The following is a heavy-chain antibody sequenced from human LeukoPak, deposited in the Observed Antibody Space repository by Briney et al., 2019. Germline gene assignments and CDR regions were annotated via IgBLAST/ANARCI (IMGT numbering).Heavy chain of an antibody. V-gene: IGHV3-15*01. CDR3: TSISASVVGESFDY. CDR1: GFTFRNAW. J-gene: IGHJ4*02. CDR2: IKSKIDGGTA. D-gene: IGHD2-15*01. Sequence: GSLRLSCAASGFTFRNAWMSWVRQVPGKGLEWVGRIKSKIDGGTADYAAPVKGRFTISRDDSKNTVDLQMNSLKTEDTALYYCTSISASVVGESFDYWGQGTQVTVSS.